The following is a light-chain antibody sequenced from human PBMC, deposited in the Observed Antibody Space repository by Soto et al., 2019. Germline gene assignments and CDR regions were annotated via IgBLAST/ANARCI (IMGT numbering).Light chain of an antibody. CDR2: NTN. CDR3: VLYMGSGISV. J-gene: IGLJ3*02. Sequence: QTVVTQEPSSSVSPGGTVTLTCGLSSGSVYKSHYPTWYQQTPGQAPRTLIYNTNTHSSGVPDRFSGSILGNKAALTITGAQADDESAYYCVLYMGSGISVFGGGTKLTVL. V-gene: IGLV8-61*01. CDR1: SGSVYKSHY.